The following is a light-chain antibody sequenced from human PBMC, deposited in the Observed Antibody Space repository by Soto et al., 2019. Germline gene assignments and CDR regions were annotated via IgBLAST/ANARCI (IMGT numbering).Light chain of an antibody. CDR3: QQRSNWPPLLT. J-gene: IGKJ4*01. CDR1: QSVSNY. Sequence: EIVLTQSPATLSLSPGERATLSCRASQSVSNYLAWYQQKPGQAPRLLIFDASSRATGIPARFSGSGSGTDFTLTISSLEPEDFAVYYCQQRSNWPPLLTFGGGTKVEIK. CDR2: DAS. V-gene: IGKV3-11*01.